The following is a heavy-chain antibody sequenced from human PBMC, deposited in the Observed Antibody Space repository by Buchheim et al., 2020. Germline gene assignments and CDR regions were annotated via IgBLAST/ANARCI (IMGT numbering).Heavy chain of an antibody. V-gene: IGHV1-8*01. CDR2: MNPNSGNT. D-gene: IGHD2-2*02. Sequence: QVQLVQSGAEVKKPGASVKVSCKASGYTFTSYDINWVRQATGQGLEWMGWMNPNSGNTGYAQKFQGRVTMTRNTSISTAYMELSSLRSEDTAVYYCARLGQVPAAIPLVYYYYYGMDVWGQGTT. CDR3: ARLGQVPAAIPLVYYYYYGMDV. CDR1: GYTFTSYD. J-gene: IGHJ6*02.